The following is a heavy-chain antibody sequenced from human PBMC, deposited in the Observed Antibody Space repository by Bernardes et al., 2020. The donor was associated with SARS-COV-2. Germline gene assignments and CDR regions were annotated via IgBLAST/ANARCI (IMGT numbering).Heavy chain of an antibody. Sequence: SETLSLTCTVSGGSTSSYYSSWIRQPAGKGMEWNGRIYTSGSTNYNPSLKSRVTMSVDPSKNQFSLKLSSVTAADTAVYYCARDRHCSSTSCYRGWDWFDPWGQGTLVTVSS. J-gene: IGHJ5*02. CDR1: GGSTSSYY. CDR3: ARDRHCSSTSCYRGWDWFDP. D-gene: IGHD2-2*02. CDR2: IYTSGST. V-gene: IGHV4-4*07.